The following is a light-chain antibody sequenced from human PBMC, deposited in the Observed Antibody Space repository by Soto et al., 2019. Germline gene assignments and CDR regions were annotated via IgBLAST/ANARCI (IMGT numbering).Light chain of an antibody. V-gene: IGLV2-23*01. J-gene: IGLJ3*02. CDR2: EGS. Sequence: QSALTQPASVSGSPGQSIIISCTGTSSDVGSHNLVSWYQQHPGKAPKLMIYEGSKRPSGVSNRFSGSKSGNTASLTISGLQAEDEADYYCCSYAGSSSLVFGGGTKLTVL. CDR1: SSDVGSHNL. CDR3: CSYAGSSSLV.